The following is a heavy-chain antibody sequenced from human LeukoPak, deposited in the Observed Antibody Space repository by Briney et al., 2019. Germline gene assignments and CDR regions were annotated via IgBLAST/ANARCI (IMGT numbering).Heavy chain of an antibody. CDR3: ARGVRYFDWFDKTDAFDI. CDR1: GGSISSYY. Sequence: PSETLSLTCTVSGGSISSYYWSWIRHPPGKGLEWIGYIYYSGSTNYNPSLKSRVTISVDTSKNQFSLKLSSVTAADTAVYYCARGVRYFDWFDKTDAFDIWGQGTMVTVSS. V-gene: IGHV4-59*01. D-gene: IGHD3-9*01. CDR2: IYYSGST. J-gene: IGHJ3*02.